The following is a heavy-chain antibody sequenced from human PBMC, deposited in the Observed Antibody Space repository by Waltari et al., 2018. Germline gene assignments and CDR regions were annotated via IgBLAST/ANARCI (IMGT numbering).Heavy chain of an antibody. J-gene: IGHJ4*02. CDR2: LSHAGRNA. Sequence: QEQLVESGGGVVRPGRSLRLSCEGSGFPCSLYAIQWVRQAPGTGLDRVAFLSHAGRNAYYADSVKGRFTISKDHAKSTVYLQMDSLTTDDTAVYYCGRDASITARKRWDGPVAFWGPGTLVSVSS. D-gene: IGHD6-6*01. CDR1: GFPCSLYA. V-gene: IGHV3-30*04. CDR3: GRDASITARKRWDGPVAF.